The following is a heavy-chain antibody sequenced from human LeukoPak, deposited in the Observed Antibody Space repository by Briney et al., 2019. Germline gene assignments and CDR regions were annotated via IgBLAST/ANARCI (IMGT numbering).Heavy chain of an antibody. V-gene: IGHV3-48*03. CDR2: ISSSGSTI. Sequence: GGSLRLSCAASGFTFSSCEMNWVRQAPGKGLEWVSYISSSGSTIYYADSVKGRFTISRDNAKNSLYLQMNSLRAEDTAVYYCARSRLYCSGGSCLDYFDYWGQGTLVTVSS. CDR3: ARSRLYCSGGSCLDYFDY. D-gene: IGHD2-15*01. CDR1: GFTFSSCE. J-gene: IGHJ4*02.